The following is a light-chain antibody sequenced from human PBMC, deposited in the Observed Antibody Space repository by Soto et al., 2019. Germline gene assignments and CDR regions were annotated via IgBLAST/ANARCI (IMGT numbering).Light chain of an antibody. CDR1: DKMSRY. J-gene: IGKJ2*01. CDR3: QQSYSTPYT. V-gene: IGKV1-39*01. CDR2: AAS. Sequence: DIQLIQSPSSLSASVGDRVTITCRANDKMSRYLNWYQQKPGKAPKLLIYAASNLQSGVPSRFSGSGSGTDFTLTISSLQPEDFATYYCQQSYSTPYTFGQGTKLEIK.